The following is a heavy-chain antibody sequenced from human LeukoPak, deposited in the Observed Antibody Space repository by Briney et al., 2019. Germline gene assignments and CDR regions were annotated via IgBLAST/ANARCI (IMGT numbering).Heavy chain of an antibody. CDR3: ARGRYYDSSGYYY. Sequence: PSETLSLTCAVYGGSFSGYYWSWIRQPPGKGLEWIGEINHSGSTNYNPSLKSRVTISVDTSKNQFSLKLSSVTTADTAVYYCARGRYYDSSGYYYWGQGTLVTVSS. CDR2: INHSGST. CDR1: GGSFSGYY. V-gene: IGHV4-34*01. J-gene: IGHJ4*02. D-gene: IGHD3-22*01.